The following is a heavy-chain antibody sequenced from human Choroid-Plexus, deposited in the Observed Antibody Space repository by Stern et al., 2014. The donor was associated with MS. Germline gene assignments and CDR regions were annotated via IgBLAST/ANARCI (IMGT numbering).Heavy chain of an antibody. V-gene: IGHV4-39*01. Sequence: QVQLVQSGPGLVKPSETRSLPCSVSGDSISNRFSYWGWVRQPPGKAKEWIGSFFYPGFNYYNPSVKSRITISLEPATNPLPRRLPSVTAADTAVYYCARHQESGSSVFYYGLDVWGQGTTVTVSS. J-gene: IGHJ6*02. CDR3: ARHQESGSSVFYYGLDV. D-gene: IGHD6-6*01. CDR1: GDSISNRFSY. CDR2: FFYPGFN.